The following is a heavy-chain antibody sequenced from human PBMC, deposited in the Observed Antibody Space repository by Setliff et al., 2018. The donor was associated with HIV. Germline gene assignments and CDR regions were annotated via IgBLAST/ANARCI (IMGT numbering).Heavy chain of an antibody. CDR2: VYFTGHT. J-gene: IGHJ4*02. CDR1: GGSISSGDYY. Sequence: LSLTCTVSGGSISSGDYYWSWIRQSPGKGLEWIGYVYFTGHTNFNPSLKSRVTMSIDTPQNQFSLTLTSVTAADTAVYYCARSPEWGAGGIDYWGQGTLVTVSS. D-gene: IGHD1-26*01. V-gene: IGHV4-61*08. CDR3: ARSPEWGAGGIDY.